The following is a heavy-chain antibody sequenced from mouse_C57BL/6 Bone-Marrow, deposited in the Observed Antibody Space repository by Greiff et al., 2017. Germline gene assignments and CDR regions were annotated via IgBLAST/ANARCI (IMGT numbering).Heavy chain of an antibody. J-gene: IGHJ4*01. CDR1: GYTFTSYW. D-gene: IGHD4-1*01. CDR3: ARESLNCYYAMDY. CDR2: IDPSDSYT. V-gene: IGHV1-59*01. Sequence: QVQLQQPGAELVRPGTSVKLSCKASGYTFTSYWLHWVKQRPGQGLEWIGVIDPSDSYTNYNPKFKGKATLTVDTSSSTAYMQLSSLTSEDSAVYYCARESLNCYYAMDYWGQGTSVTVSS.